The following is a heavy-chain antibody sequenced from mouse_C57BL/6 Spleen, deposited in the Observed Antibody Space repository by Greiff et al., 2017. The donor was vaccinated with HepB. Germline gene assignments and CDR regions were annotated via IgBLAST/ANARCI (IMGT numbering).Heavy chain of an antibody. CDR1: GFSLSTFGMG. V-gene: IGHV8-8*01. CDR2: IWWDDDK. D-gene: IGHD1-1*01. Sequence: QVTLKVCGPGILQPSQTLSLTCSFSGFSLSTFGMGVGWIRQPSGKGLEWLAHIWWDDDKYYNPALKSRLTISKDTSKNQVFLKIANVDTADTATYYCARIPNYYGSSYDAMDYWGQGTSVTVSS. J-gene: IGHJ4*01. CDR3: ARIPNYYGSSYDAMDY.